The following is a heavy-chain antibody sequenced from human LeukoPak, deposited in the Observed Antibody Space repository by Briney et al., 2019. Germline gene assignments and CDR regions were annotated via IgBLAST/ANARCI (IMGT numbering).Heavy chain of an antibody. J-gene: IGHJ4*02. V-gene: IGHV3-48*03. D-gene: IGHD6-19*01. Sequence: GGSLRLSCAASGFTFSSYEMNWVRQAPGKGLEWVSYISSSSSTIYYADSVKGRFTISGDNAKNSLYLQMDSLRVEDTAIYYCARCSGWAFKNWGQGTLVTVSS. CDR3: ARCSGWAFKN. CDR1: GFTFSSYE. CDR2: ISSSSSTI.